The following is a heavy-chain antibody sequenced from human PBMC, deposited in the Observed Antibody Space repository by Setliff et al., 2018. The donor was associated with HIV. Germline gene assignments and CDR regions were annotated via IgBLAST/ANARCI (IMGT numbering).Heavy chain of an antibody. D-gene: IGHD1-7*01. CDR1: GGSVSGYY. CDR3: ARDRSNWNYGRNYMDV. J-gene: IGHJ6*03. Sequence: SETLSLTCAVYGGSVSGYYWSWIRQPPGKGLEWIGEIDHSGSTNYNPSLKSRVTISVDTSKNQFSLKLSSVTAADTAVYYCARDRSNWNYGRNYMDVWGKGTTVTVSS. V-gene: IGHV4-34*01. CDR2: IDHSGST.